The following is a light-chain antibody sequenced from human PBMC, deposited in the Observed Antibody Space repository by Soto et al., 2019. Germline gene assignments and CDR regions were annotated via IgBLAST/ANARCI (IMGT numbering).Light chain of an antibody. CDR1: SSDVGSYNL. CDR2: AGT. Sequence: QSALTQPASVSGSPGQSITISCTGTSSDVGSYNLVSWYQQHPGKAPKLMIYAGTKRPSGVSNRFSGSKSGNTASLTISGLQAEDEADYYCCSYAVNKWVFGGGTKVTVL. V-gene: IGLV2-23*01. CDR3: CSYAVNKWV. J-gene: IGLJ3*02.